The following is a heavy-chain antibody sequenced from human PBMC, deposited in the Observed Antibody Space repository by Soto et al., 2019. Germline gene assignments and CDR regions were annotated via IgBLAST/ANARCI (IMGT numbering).Heavy chain of an antibody. D-gene: IGHD5-12*01. Sequence: SVKVSCKASGGTFSSYTISWVRQAPGQGLEWMGRIIPILGIANYAQKFQGRVTITADKSTSTAYMELSSLRSEDTAVYYCARTKYSGNMYFDYWGQGTLVTVSS. J-gene: IGHJ4*02. CDR1: GGTFSSYT. CDR2: IIPILGIA. CDR3: ARTKYSGNMYFDY. V-gene: IGHV1-69*02.